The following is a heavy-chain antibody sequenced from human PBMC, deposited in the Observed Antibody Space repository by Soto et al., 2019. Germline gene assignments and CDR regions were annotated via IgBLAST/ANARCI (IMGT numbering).Heavy chain of an antibody. CDR3: ARGRYYDSSGYFDAFDI. CDR1: GGSISSYY. J-gene: IGHJ3*02. Sequence: QVQLQESGPGLVKPSETLSLTCTVSGGSISSYYWSWIRQPQGKGLEWIGYIYYSGSTNYNPSLKSRVTISVDTSKNQFSLKLSSVTAADTAVYYCARGRYYDSSGYFDAFDIWGQGTMVTVSS. D-gene: IGHD3-22*01. V-gene: IGHV4-59*01. CDR2: IYYSGST.